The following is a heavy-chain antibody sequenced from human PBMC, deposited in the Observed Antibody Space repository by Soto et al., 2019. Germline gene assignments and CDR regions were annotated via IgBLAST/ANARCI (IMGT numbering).Heavy chain of an antibody. CDR1: GGSISSSSYF. J-gene: IGHJ5*02. V-gene: IGHV4-39*01. CDR3: ARHVFGYCSGGSCLGSLLDP. D-gene: IGHD2-15*01. Sequence: SETRSLTCPVPGGSISSSSYFGGWIRQPPGKGLEWIGSIYYSGSTYYNPSLKSRVTISVDTSKNQFSLKLSSVTAADTAVYYCARHVFGYCSGGSCLGSLLDPWGQRTLATASS. CDR2: IYYSGST.